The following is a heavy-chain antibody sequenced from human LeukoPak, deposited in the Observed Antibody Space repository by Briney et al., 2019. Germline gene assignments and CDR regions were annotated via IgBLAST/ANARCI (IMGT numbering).Heavy chain of an antibody. CDR3: ARGGEYKNDY. V-gene: IGHV3-74*01. J-gene: IGHJ4*02. Sequence: GGSLRLFCAASGFTFSSYWMHWVRQTPGKGLVWVSRINGAGSSISYADSVKGRVTISRDNAKTTLYLQMNNLRAEDTAVYYCARGGEYKNDYWGQGTLVTVSS. CDR1: GFTFSSYW. CDR2: INGAGSSI. D-gene: IGHD4-17*01.